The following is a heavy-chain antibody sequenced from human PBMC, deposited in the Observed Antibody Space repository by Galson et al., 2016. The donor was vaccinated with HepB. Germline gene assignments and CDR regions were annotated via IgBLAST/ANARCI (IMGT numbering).Heavy chain of an antibody. CDR2: INPVTGNT. CDR1: GYIFTTYS. CDR3: ARVGSRGYSYGYGLDY. J-gene: IGHJ4*02. Sequence: SVKVSCKASGYIFTTYSMHWVRQVPGQGLEWMGWINPVTGNTEYSQKFQDRITITFDTSATTAYMDLSSLRSEDTAVYYCARVGSRGYSYGYGLDYWGQGTLVIASS. V-gene: IGHV1-3*01. D-gene: IGHD5-18*01.